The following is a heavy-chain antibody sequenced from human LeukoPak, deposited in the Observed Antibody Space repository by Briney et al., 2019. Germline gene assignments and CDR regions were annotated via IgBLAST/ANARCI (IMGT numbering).Heavy chain of an antibody. Sequence: GSLRLSCAASGFIFSNYGMSWVRQAPGKGLEWVSSISFSSTHIYYADSIQGRFTISRDNAKNSLYLQMNSLRAEDTAVYYCARDSITIFGVVTNWGQGTLVTVSS. CDR2: ISFSSTHI. CDR1: GFIFSNYG. D-gene: IGHD3-3*01. J-gene: IGHJ4*02. V-gene: IGHV3-21*01. CDR3: ARDSITIFGVVTN.